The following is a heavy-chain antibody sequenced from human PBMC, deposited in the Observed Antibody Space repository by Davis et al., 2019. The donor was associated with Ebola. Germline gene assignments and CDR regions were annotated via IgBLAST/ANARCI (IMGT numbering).Heavy chain of an antibody. J-gene: IGHJ4*02. D-gene: IGHD1-26*01. CDR2: IYHSGST. V-gene: IGHV4-38-2*02. CDR3: ARRVGGSYYKPFDY. CDR1: GYSISSGYY. Sequence: MPSETLSLTCTVSGYSISSGYYWGWIRQPPGKGLEWIGSIYHSGSTYYNPSLKSRVTISVDMSKNQVSLNLISVTAADTAVYYCARRVGGSYYKPFDYWGQGTLVTVSS.